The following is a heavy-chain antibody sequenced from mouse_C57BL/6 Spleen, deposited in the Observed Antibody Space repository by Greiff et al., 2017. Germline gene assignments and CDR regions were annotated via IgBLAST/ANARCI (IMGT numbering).Heavy chain of an antibody. D-gene: IGHD4-1*01. CDR3: ARGDWEGYYFDY. Sequence: VQLKESGPGLVKPSQSLSLTCSVTGYSITSGYYWNWIRQFPGNKLEWMGYISYDGSNNYNPSLKNRISITRDTSKNQFFLKLNSVTTVDTATYYCARGDWEGYYFDYWGQGTTLTVSA. CDR1: GYSITSGYY. CDR2: ISYDGSN. V-gene: IGHV3-6*01. J-gene: IGHJ2*01.